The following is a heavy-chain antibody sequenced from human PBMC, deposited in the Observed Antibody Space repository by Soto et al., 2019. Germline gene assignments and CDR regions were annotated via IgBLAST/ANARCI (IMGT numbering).Heavy chain of an antibody. D-gene: IGHD5-18*01. CDR3: AKDLYSYGYASLDY. V-gene: IGHV3-74*01. Sequence: PGGSLRLSCAASGFSFSSYWMHWVRQAPGKGLVWVSRINSDGITTAYADSVKGRFTISRDNSKNTLYLQMNSLRAEDTAVYYCAKDLYSYGYASLDYWGQGTLVTVSS. CDR2: INSDGITT. CDR1: GFSFSSYW. J-gene: IGHJ4*02.